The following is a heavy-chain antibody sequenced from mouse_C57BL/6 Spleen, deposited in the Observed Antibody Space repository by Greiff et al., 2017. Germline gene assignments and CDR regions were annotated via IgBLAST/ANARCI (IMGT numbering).Heavy chain of an antibody. Sequence: EVQGVESGGGLVKPGGSLKLSCAASGFTFSDYGMHWFRQAPEKGLEWVAYISSGSSTIYYADSVKGRFTISRDKAKNTLFLQMTSLRSEDTAMYYWARGGYYVRGCAMDYWGQGTSVTVSS. CDR2: ISSGSSTI. V-gene: IGHV5-17*01. CDR3: ARGGYYVRGCAMDY. J-gene: IGHJ4*01. D-gene: IGHD2-3*01. CDR1: GFTFSDYG.